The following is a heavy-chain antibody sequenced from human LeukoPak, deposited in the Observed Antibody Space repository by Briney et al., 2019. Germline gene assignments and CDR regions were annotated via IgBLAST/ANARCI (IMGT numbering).Heavy chain of an antibody. CDR1: GYSSTSYW. CDR2: IYPGDSDT. J-gene: IGHJ6*02. CDR3: ARHHTDYYDSSHYGMDV. D-gene: IGHD3-22*01. Sequence: GESLKISCKGSGYSSTSYWIGWVRQMPGKGLEWMGIIYPGDSDTRYSPSFQGQVTISADKSISTAYLQWSSLKASDTAMYYCARHHTDYYDSSHYGMDVWGQGTTVTVSS. V-gene: IGHV5-51*01.